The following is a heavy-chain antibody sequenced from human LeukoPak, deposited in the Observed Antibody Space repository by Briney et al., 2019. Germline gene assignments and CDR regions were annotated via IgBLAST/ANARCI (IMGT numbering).Heavy chain of an antibody. CDR2: ISGGGSSA. CDR3: AKDLYGSGREGIFDY. CDR1: GFTFSSYA. D-gene: IGHD3-10*01. V-gene: IGHV3-23*01. Sequence: GGSLRLSCAASGFTFSSYAMSLVRQAPGKGLEWVSAISGGGSSAYYADSVKGRFTISRDNSKNMLYLQMSSLRAEDTAVYYCAKDLYGSGREGIFDYWGQGTLVTVSS. J-gene: IGHJ4*02.